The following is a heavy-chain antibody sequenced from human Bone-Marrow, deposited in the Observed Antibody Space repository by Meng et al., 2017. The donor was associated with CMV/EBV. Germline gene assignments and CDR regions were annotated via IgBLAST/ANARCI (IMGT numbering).Heavy chain of an antibody. J-gene: IGHJ4*01. CDR1: GGTFSSYA. Sequence: SVKVSCKASGGTFSSYAISWVRQAPGQGLEWMGGIIPILGIANYAQKFQGRVTITADKSTSTAYMELSSLRSEDTAVYYCAGVGKPTVVTGQFDYWGHGTLVTVSS. D-gene: IGHD4-23*01. CDR3: AGVGKPTVVTGQFDY. CDR2: IIPILGIA. V-gene: IGHV1-69*10.